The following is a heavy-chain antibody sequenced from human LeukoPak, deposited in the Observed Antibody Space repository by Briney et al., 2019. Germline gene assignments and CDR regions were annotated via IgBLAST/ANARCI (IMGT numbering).Heavy chain of an antibody. CDR2: IYTSGST. Sequence: SETLSLTCTVSDSSISNYYWSWIRQPPGKGLEWIGYIYTSGSTNYNPSLKSRVTISVDTSKNQFSLKLSSVTAADTAVYYCARHLTGSSVCIEYWGQGTLVTVSS. V-gene: IGHV4-59*08. D-gene: IGHD3-9*01. J-gene: IGHJ4*02. CDR3: ARHLTGSSVCIEY. CDR1: DSSISNYY.